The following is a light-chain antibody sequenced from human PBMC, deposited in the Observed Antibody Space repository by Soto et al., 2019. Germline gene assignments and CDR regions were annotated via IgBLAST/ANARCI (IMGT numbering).Light chain of an antibody. Sequence: IVLTQSPAALSLSPGERATLSCRASETVRSYLVWYQQKPGQAPRLLIYDASNRATGIPARFSGSGAATDFTLTISSLESEDFPVDYCRQRDRWPLTVGGGTKVDIK. V-gene: IGKV3-11*01. CDR3: RQRDRWPLT. CDR2: DAS. J-gene: IGKJ4*01. CDR1: ETVRSY.